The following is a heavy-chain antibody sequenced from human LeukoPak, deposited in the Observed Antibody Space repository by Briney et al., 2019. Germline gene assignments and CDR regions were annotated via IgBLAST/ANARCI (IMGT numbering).Heavy chain of an antibody. V-gene: IGHV3-23*01. CDR3: AKEQRIRHCSEGVCMEGYYFDY. Sequence: PGGSLRLSCTGSGFNFNMFAIGWVRQAPGQGLEWVSGLSRGGGSTNYADSVKGRFTISRDKSKNMVILQMNSLRPEDTAVYYCAKEQRIRHCSEGVCMEGYYFDYWGQGTLVTVSS. CDR1: GFNFNMFA. D-gene: IGHD2-8*01. CDR2: LSRGGGST. J-gene: IGHJ4*02.